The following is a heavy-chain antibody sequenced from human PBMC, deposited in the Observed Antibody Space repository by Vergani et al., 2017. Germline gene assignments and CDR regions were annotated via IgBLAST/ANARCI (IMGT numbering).Heavy chain of an antibody. CDR1: GFTFSSYA. J-gene: IGHJ6*03. CDR3: AKDSVYYYENYYYSYMDV. V-gene: IGHV3-23*01. D-gene: IGHD3-22*01. Sequence: EVQLLESGGGLVQPGGSLRLSCAASGFTFSSYAMSWVRQAPGKGLEWVSTMSGSGGSTYYADSVKGRFTISRDNSKNTLYLQMNSLRAEDTAVYYCAKDSVYYYENYYYSYMDVWGKGTTVTVSS. CDR2: MSGSGGST.